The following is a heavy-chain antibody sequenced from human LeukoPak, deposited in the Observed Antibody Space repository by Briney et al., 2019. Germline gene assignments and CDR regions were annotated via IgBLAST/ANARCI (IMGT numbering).Heavy chain of an antibody. CDR3: ARSPERWLQLLIDY. Sequence: ASVKVSCKVSGYTFTDYYMHWVQQAPGKGLEWMGLVDPEDGETIYAEKFQGRVTITADTSTDTAYMELSSLRSEDTAVYYCARSPERWLQLLIDYWGQGTLVTVSS. CDR1: GYTFTDYY. V-gene: IGHV1-69-2*01. J-gene: IGHJ4*02. CDR2: VDPEDGET. D-gene: IGHD5-24*01.